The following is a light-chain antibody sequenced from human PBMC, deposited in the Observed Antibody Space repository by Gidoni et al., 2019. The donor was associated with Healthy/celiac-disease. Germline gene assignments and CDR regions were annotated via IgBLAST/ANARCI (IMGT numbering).Light chain of an antibody. J-gene: IGLJ2*01. V-gene: IGLV1-44*01. CDR3: AAWDDSLNGVV. CDR1: SSNIGSNT. Sequence: QSVLTQPPSASGTPGQRVTISCSGSSSNIGSNTVNWYQQLPGTAPKLLIYSNNQRPSGDPDRFSGSKSGTSASLAISGLQSEDEADYYCAAWDDSLNGVVFGGGTKLT. CDR2: SNN.